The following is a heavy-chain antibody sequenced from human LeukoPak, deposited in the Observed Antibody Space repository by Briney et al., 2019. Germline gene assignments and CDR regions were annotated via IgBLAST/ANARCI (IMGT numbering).Heavy chain of an antibody. D-gene: IGHD6-19*01. V-gene: IGHV3-23*01. CDR1: EFTFSSYA. CDR2: ISGSGGST. J-gene: IGHJ4*02. CDR3: AIVIGSGWSHDY. Sequence: GGSLSFSCAASEFTFSSYAMSWFGQAQGKGLEGVSAISGSGGSTYYADSVKGRFTISRDNSKNTLYLQMNSLRAEDTAVYYCAIVIGSGWSHDYWGQGTLVTVSS.